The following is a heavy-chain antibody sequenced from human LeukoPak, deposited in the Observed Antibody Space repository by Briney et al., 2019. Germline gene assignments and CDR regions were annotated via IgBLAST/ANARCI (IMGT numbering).Heavy chain of an antibody. CDR2: ISYDGSNK. D-gene: IGHD5/OR15-5a*01. CDR1: GGSFSGYY. J-gene: IGHJ4*02. CDR3: AKELNSGVYYYFDY. Sequence: LSLTCAVYGGSFSGYYWSWIRQPPGKGLEWVAVISYDGSNKYYADSVKGRFTISRDNSKNTLYLQMNSLRAEDTAVYYCAKELNSGVYYYFDYWGQGTLVTVSS. V-gene: IGHV3-30*18.